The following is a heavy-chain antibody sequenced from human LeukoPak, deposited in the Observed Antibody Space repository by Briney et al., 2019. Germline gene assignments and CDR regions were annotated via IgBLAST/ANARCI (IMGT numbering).Heavy chain of an antibody. J-gene: IGHJ4*02. D-gene: IGHD3-22*01. CDR1: GGSISSGGYS. CDR2: IYYSGST. CDR3: ASVYYYDSSGYEPLVYFDY. Sequence: KPSETLSLTCTVSGGSISSGGYSWSWIRQHPGKGLEWIGYIYYSGSTYYNPSLKSRVTISVDTSKNQFSLKLSSVTAADTAVYYCASVYYYDSSGYEPLVYFDYWGQGTLVTVSS. V-gene: IGHV4-31*03.